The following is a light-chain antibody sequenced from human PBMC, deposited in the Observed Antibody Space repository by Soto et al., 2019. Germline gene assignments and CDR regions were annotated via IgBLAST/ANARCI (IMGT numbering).Light chain of an antibody. V-gene: IGKV3-20*01. CDR2: GAS. CDR1: QSVSGSY. Sequence: EIVLTQSPGTLSLSPGERVTLSCRASQSVSGSYLAWYQQKPGQPPRLLIYGASSRASGIPDRFSGSGSGTDFTLTISGLDPEDFAVYHCQQYGSSPGTFGQGTKVDIK. J-gene: IGKJ1*01. CDR3: QQYGSSPGT.